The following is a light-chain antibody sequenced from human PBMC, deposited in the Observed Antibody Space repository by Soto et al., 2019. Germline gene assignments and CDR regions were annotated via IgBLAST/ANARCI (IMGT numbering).Light chain of an antibody. CDR3: QTWDSSTVV. V-gene: IGLV3-1*01. Sequence: SYELTQPPSVSVSPGQTASITCSGDKLGDKYGCWYQQKPGQSPVLIIYQDRKRPSGIPERFSGSTSGNTATLTISGTQAMDEADYYCQTWDSSTVVFGGGTKLTVL. CDR1: KLGDKY. CDR2: QDR. J-gene: IGLJ2*01.